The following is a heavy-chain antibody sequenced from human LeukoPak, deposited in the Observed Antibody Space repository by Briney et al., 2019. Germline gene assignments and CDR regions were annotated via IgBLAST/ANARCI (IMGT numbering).Heavy chain of an antibody. CDR3: ATASESQYAEYFQH. CDR2: ITSDGGST. CDR1: GFTFSGYA. D-gene: IGHD1-26*01. V-gene: IGHV3-64*01. J-gene: IGHJ1*01. Sequence: GGSLRLSCAPSGFTFSGYAMHWVRQAPGKGLEYVSAITSDGGSTYYAKSVKGRFIISRDNSKNTLYLQLGSLRADDMAIYYCATASESQYAEYFQHWGQGTLVTVSS.